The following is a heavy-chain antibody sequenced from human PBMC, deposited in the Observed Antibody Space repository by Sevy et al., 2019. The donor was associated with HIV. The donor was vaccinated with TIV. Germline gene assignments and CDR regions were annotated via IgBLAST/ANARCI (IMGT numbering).Heavy chain of an antibody. V-gene: IGHV3-7*01. CDR1: GFNIRVYW. CDR2: INEDGSTK. CDR3: VRALFKADSL. D-gene: IGHD2-21*01. J-gene: IGHJ4*02. Sequence: GGSLRLSCAASGFNIRVYWMLWVRQAPGKGLEWVANINEDGSTKYYLESVKGRFTISRDNAENSVFLQMNSLRVEDTAVYYCVRALFKADSLWGQGTPVTVSS.